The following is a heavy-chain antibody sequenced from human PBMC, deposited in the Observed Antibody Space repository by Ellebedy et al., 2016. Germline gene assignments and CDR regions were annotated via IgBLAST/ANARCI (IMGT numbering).Heavy chain of an antibody. D-gene: IGHD5-12*01. CDR3: ARTEKWPTPGRP. CDR1: GYTFTSNG. J-gene: IGHJ5*02. V-gene: IGHV1-18*01. CDR2: ISGDNGNT. Sequence: ASVKVSCKASGYTFTSNGISWVRQAPGQGLEWVGWISGDNGNTNYAQKLQGRVTLTTDTSTSTAYMELRSLRSDDTAVYYCARTEKWPTPGRPWGQGTLVTVSS.